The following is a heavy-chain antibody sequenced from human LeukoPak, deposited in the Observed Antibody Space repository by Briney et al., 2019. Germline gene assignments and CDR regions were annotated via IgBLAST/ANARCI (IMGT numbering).Heavy chain of an antibody. CDR1: GGSFSGYY. CDR3: ARLTSGYSSSWYSPRAY. Sequence: SETLSLTCAVYGGSFSGYYWSWIRQPPGKGLEWIGEINHSGTTNYIPSLKSRVTISLDTSKNQFSLKLSSVTAADTAVYYCARLTSGYSSSWYSPRAYWGQGTLVTVSS. J-gene: IGHJ4*02. V-gene: IGHV4-34*01. D-gene: IGHD6-13*01. CDR2: INHSGTT.